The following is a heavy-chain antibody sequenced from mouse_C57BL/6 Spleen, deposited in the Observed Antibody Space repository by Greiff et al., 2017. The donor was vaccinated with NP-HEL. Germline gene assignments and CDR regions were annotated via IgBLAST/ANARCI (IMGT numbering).Heavy chain of an antibody. CDR2: IYPGDGDT. J-gene: IGHJ4*01. CDR1: GYAFSSSW. CDR3: ARTFYYGSSDYAMDY. V-gene: IGHV1-82*01. Sequence: QVQLQQSGPELVKPGASVKISCKASGYAFSSSWMNWVKQRPGKGLERIGRIYPGDGDTNYNGKFKGKATLTADKSSSTAYMQLSSLTSEDSAVYFCARTFYYGSSDYAMDYWGQGTSVTVSS. D-gene: IGHD1-1*01.